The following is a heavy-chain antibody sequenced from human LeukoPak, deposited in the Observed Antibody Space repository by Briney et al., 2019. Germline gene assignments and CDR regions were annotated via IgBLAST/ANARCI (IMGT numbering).Heavy chain of an antibody. J-gene: IGHJ3*02. CDR3: ARDGAYHPLGVNDAFDI. CDR2: ISYDGSKR. CDR1: GFTLSSYP. V-gene: IGHV3-30-3*01. Sequence: GRSLRLSCAVSGFTLSSYPMHCVRQAPGKGLGLVAVISYDGSKRYYADGVKGRFTISSDNSKNTLYRQMNSVRAEVTAGYYCARDGAYHPLGVNDAFDIWGQGTTVTVSS. D-gene: IGHD3-10*01.